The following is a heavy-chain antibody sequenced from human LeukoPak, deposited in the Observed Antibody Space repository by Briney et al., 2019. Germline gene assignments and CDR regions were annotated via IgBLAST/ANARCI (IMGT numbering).Heavy chain of an antibody. CDR3: ARVIPMVTRGNWYFDL. J-gene: IGHJ2*01. D-gene: IGHD3-10*01. CDR2: ISSSSSYI. Sequence: NPGGSLRLSCAASGFTFSSYSMNWVRQAPGKGLEWVSSISSSSSYIYYADSVKGRFTISRDNAKNSLYLQMNSLRDEDTALYYCARVIPMVTRGNWYFDLWGRGTLVTVSS. CDR1: GFTFSSYS. V-gene: IGHV3-21*04.